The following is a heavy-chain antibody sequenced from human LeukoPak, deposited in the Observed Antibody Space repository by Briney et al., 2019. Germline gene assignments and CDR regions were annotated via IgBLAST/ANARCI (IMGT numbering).Heavy chain of an antibody. CDR2: KREDDAP. V-gene: IGHV1-24*01. Sequence: SVKVSCKVSGYSVNELSMHCVRQTPGLGLSGWEVKREDDAPGYPQQFQGSVTMTEETSTEKAYMELSSLRSEDTALYYCATLDSYYDTSGRPLLPDWGQGTLVNVSS. CDR3: ATLDSYYDTSGRPLLPD. D-gene: IGHD3-22*01. CDR1: GYSVNELS. J-gene: IGHJ4*02.